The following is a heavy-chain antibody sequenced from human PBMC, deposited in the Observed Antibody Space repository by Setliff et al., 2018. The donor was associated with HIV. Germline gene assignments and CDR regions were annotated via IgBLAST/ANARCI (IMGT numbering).Heavy chain of an antibody. CDR1: GGSISSDNW. J-gene: IGHJ4*02. CDR2: IYHSEYT. Sequence: SETLSLTCAVSGGSISSDNWWTWARQAPGKGLEWIGEIYHSEYTNYNPSLKSRVTMSLDASKNQFSLKLSSVTAADTALYYCVSDRDKISWYYFWGQGTLVTVSS. D-gene: IGHD6-13*01. V-gene: IGHV4-4*02. CDR3: VSDRDKISWYYF.